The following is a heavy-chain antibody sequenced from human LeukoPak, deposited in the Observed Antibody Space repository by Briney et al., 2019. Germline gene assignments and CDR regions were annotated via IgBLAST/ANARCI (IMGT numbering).Heavy chain of an antibody. V-gene: IGHV4-39*02. CDR2: IYYSGST. J-gene: IGHJ3*02. Sequence: PSETLSLTCTVSRGSLSSSSHYWGWVRQPPGKGLEWLGSIYYSGSTYYNPSLKSRVTISVDTSKNQFSLKLSSVTAADTAVYYCAREYQLSNDAFDIWGQGTMVTASS. CDR3: AREYQLSNDAFDI. D-gene: IGHD2-2*01. CDR1: RGSLSSSSHY.